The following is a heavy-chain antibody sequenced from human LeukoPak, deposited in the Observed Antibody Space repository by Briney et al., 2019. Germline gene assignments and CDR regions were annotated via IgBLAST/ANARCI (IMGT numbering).Heavy chain of an antibody. J-gene: IGHJ4*02. D-gene: IGHD3-10*01. CDR1: GGSITSGDYY. CDR3: ARWYYAPGMVDY. Sequence: PSETLSLTCTVSGGSITSGDYYWSWIRQPPGKGLEWIGYIYYSGSTHYNPPLKSRLTISVDTSKNQFSLRLSSVTAADTAVYYCARWYYAPGMVDYWGQGTLVTVSS. V-gene: IGHV4-30-4*01. CDR2: IYYSGST.